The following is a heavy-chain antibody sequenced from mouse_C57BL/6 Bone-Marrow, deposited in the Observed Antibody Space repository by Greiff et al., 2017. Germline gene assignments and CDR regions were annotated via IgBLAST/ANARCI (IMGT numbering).Heavy chain of an antibody. Sequence: EVQGVESGEGLVKPGGSLKLSCAASGFTFSSYAMSWVRQTPEKRLEWVAYISSGGDYIYYADTVKGRFTISRDNARNTLYLQMSSLKSEDTAMYHCTRAYYYGSSYWYFDVWGTGTTVTVSS. D-gene: IGHD1-1*01. CDR3: TRAYYYGSSYWYFDV. V-gene: IGHV5-9-1*02. CDR1: GFTFSSYA. J-gene: IGHJ1*03. CDR2: ISSGGDYI.